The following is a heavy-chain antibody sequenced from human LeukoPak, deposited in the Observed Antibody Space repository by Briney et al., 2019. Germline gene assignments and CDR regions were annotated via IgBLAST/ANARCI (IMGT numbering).Heavy chain of an antibody. Sequence: PSETLSLTCTVSGGSISSGGYYWSWIRQHPGKGLEWIGYIYYSGSTYYNPSLKSRVTISVDTSKNQSSLRLSSVTAADTAVYYCARDPGYRWFDPWGQGTLVTVSS. V-gene: IGHV4-31*03. J-gene: IGHJ5*02. CDR1: GGSISSGGYY. CDR2: IYYSGST. CDR3: ARDPGYRWFDP. D-gene: IGHD6-13*01.